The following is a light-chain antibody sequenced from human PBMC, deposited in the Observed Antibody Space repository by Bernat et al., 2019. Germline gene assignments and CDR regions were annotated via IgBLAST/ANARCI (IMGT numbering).Light chain of an antibody. CDR3: CAYAGGSALV. Sequence: QSALTQPASVSGSPGQSIAISCTGTGNDVGGYNLVSWYQQYPGKAPKLMIYEVIKRPSGVSDRFSGSKSGNTASLTLSGLQAEDEADYYCCAYAGGSALVFGGGTKLTVL. J-gene: IGLJ2*01. V-gene: IGLV2-23*02. CDR2: EVI. CDR1: GNDVGGYNL.